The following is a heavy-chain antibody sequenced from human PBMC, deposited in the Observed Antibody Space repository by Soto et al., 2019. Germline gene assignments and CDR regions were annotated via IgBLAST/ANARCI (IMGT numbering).Heavy chain of an antibody. CDR3: ARSITMVRGVPNWFDP. CDR2: IYYSGST. D-gene: IGHD3-10*01. V-gene: IGHV4-59*08. CDR1: GGSISSYY. J-gene: IGHJ5*02. Sequence: SETLSLTCAVSGGSISSYYWSWIRQPPGKGLGWIGYIYYSGSTNYNPSLKSRVTISVDTSKNQFSLKLSSVTAADTAVYYCARSITMVRGVPNWFDPWGQGPLVTVS.